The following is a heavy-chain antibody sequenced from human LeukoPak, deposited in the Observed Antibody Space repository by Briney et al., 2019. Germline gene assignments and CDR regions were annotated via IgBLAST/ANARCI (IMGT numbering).Heavy chain of an antibody. J-gene: IGHJ6*02. CDR3: VRDHPYEYYGMDV. V-gene: IGHV3-33*01. D-gene: IGHD2-21*01. CDR2: IWYDGSNK. CDR1: GFTFSSYG. Sequence: GGSLRLSCAASGFTFSSYGMHWVRQAPGKGLEWVAVIWYDGSNKYYADSVKGRFTISRDNSKNTLYLQMNSLRAEDTAVYYCVRDHPYEYYGMDVWGQGTTVTVSS.